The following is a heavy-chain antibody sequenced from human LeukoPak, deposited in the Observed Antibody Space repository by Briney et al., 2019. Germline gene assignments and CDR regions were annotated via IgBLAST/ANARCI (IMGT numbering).Heavy chain of an antibody. D-gene: IGHD5-24*01. J-gene: IGHJ6*03. CDR1: GGTFNSCA. Sequence: SVKVSCKASGGTFNSCAISWVRQAPGQGFEWMGGIMPLFGTANYAQEFQGRVTFTTDESASTAYMEVSSLRSEDTAVYCCASGSLGDGYGVGDYYQYMDVWGKGTAVTVSS. CDR2: IMPLFGTA. CDR3: ASGSLGDGYGVGDYYQYMDV. V-gene: IGHV1-69*05.